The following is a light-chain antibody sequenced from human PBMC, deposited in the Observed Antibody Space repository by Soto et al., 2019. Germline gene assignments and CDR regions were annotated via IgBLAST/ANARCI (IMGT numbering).Light chain of an antibody. Sequence: SYELTQPPSVSVSPGQTAIITCSGDKLGNKYTCWYQQKPGQSPVLVIYQDNKRPSGIPERFSCSNSGNTATLTSSGTQAMDEADYYCQAWDSRSYVVFCGGTKVTVL. J-gene: IGLJ3*02. V-gene: IGLV3-1*01. CDR1: KLGNKY. CDR3: QAWDSRSYVV. CDR2: QDN.